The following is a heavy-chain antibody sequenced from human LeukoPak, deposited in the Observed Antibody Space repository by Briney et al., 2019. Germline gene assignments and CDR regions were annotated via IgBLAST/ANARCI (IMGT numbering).Heavy chain of an antibody. V-gene: IGHV4-30-4*01. CDR2: IYYSGST. CDR3: ARDLGDGDYVCAFDI. CDR1: GGSISSGDYS. J-gene: IGHJ3*02. Sequence: SETLSLTCTVSGGSISSGDYSWSWIRQPPGKGLEWIGYIYYSGSTYYNPSLKSRVTISVDTSKNQFSLKLSSVTAADTAVYYCARDLGDGDYVCAFDIWGQGTMVTVSS. D-gene: IGHD4-17*01.